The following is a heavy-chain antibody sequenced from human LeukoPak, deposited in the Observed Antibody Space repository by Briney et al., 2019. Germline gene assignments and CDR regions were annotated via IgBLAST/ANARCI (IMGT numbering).Heavy chain of an antibody. V-gene: IGHV4-34*01. CDR2: INHSGST. CDR3: ARVDIVVVPDATKRGPFDY. CDR1: GGSFSGYY. Sequence: SETLSLTCAVYGGSFSGYYWSWIRQPPGKGLEWIGEINHSGSTNYNPSLKSRVTISVDTSKNQFSLKLSSVTAADTAVYYCARVDIVVVPDATKRGPFDYWGQGTLVTVSS. D-gene: IGHD2-2*03. J-gene: IGHJ4*02.